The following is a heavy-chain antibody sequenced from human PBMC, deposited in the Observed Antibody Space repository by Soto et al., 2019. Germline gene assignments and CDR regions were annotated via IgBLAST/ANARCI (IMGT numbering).Heavy chain of an antibody. CDR2: IYPGDSGT. J-gene: IGHJ5*02. CDR3: ARYNWNYVVVWDWFDP. D-gene: IGHD1-7*01. Sequence: GESLKISCKGSGYSFTSYWIGWVRQMPGKGLEWMGIIYPGDSGTRYSPSFQGHVTISADKSISTAYLQWSSLKASDTAMYYCARYNWNYVVVWDWFDPWGQGTLVTVSS. CDR1: GYSFTSYW. V-gene: IGHV5-51*01.